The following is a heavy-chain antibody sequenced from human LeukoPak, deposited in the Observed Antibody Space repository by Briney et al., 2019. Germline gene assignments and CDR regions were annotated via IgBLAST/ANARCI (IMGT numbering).Heavy chain of an antibody. D-gene: IGHD2-2*01. J-gene: IGHJ3*02. V-gene: IGHV1-18*01. CDR3: ARDPGYCSSTSCPGIAFDI. Sequence: VASVKVSCKASGYTFTSYGISWVRQAPGQGLEWMGWISAYNGNTNYAQKLQGRVTMTTDTSTSTAYMELRSLRSDDTAVYYCARDPGYCSSTSCPGIAFDIWGQGTMVTVSS. CDR2: ISAYNGNT. CDR1: GYTFTSYG.